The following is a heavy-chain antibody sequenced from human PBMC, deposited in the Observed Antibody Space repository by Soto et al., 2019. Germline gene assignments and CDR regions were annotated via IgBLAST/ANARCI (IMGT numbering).Heavy chain of an antibody. V-gene: IGHV3-30*18. CDR2: ISYDGSNK. Sequence: QVQLVESGGGVVQPGRSLRLSCAASGFTFSSYGMHWVRQAPGKGLEWVAVISYDGSNKYYADSVKGRFTISRDNSKNTLYLQMNSLRAEDTAVYYCAKDQVAAAGTYHLRDYYYYDGMDVWGQGTTVTVSS. CDR1: GFTFSSYG. J-gene: IGHJ6*02. CDR3: AKDQVAAAGTYHLRDYYYYDGMDV. D-gene: IGHD6-13*01.